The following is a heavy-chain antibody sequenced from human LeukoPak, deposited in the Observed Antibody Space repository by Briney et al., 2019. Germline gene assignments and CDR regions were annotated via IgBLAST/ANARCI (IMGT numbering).Heavy chain of an antibody. V-gene: IGHV4-4*02. CDR1: GGSISNTNW. CDR2: IHYSGIT. J-gene: IGHJ4*02. Sequence: PSGTLSLTCGVSGGSISNTNWWTWVRQPPGKGLEWIASIHYSGITYYNPSLKSRVTISVDTSKNQFSLKLSSVTAADTAVYYCARYGGQSEFDYWGQGTLVTVSS. CDR3: ARYGGQSEFDY. D-gene: IGHD4-23*01.